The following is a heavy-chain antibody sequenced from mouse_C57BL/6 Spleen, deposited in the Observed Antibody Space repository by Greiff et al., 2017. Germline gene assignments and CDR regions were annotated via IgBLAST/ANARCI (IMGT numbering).Heavy chain of an antibody. CDR2: ISSGGDYI. CDR3: TRDGYSHYFDY. D-gene: IGHD2-3*01. J-gene: IGHJ2*01. V-gene: IGHV5-9-1*02. Sequence: EVHLVESGEGLVKPGGSLKLSCAASGFTFSSYAMSWVRQTPEKRLEWVAYISSGGDYIYYADTVKGRFTISRDNARNTLYLQMSSLKSEDTAMYYCTRDGYSHYFDYWGQGTTLTVSS. CDR1: GFTFSSYA.